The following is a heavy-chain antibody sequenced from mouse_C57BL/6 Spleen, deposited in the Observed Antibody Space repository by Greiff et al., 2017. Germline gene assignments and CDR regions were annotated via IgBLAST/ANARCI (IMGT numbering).Heavy chain of an antibody. J-gene: IGHJ3*01. Sequence: QVQLQQPGAELVKPGASVKLSCKASGYTFTSYWMHWVKQRPGQGLEWIGMIHPNSSSTNYNEKFKSKATLTVDKSSSTAYMQLSSLTSEDSAVXKGARDSSGVWFAYWGQGTLVTVSA. CDR2: IHPNSSST. V-gene: IGHV1-64*01. CDR3: ARDSSGVWFAY. CDR1: GYTFTSYW. D-gene: IGHD3-2*02.